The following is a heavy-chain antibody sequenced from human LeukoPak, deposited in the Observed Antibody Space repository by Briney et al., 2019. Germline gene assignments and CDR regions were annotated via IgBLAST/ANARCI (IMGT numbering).Heavy chain of an antibody. CDR1: GFTFSNYW. CDR3: AKDRTRQAY. V-gene: IGHV3-7*03. D-gene: IGHD3-3*01. J-gene: IGHJ4*02. Sequence: GGSLRLSCAASGFTFSNYWMSWVRQTRGKGLEWVANIKEDGSDKYYVDSLKGRFTISRDNAKNSLYLRMNSLRAEDTAVYYCAKDRTRQAYWGQGTLVTVSS. CDR2: IKEDGSDK.